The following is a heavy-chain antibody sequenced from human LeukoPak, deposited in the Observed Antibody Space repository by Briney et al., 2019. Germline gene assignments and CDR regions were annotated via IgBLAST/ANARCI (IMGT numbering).Heavy chain of an antibody. V-gene: IGHV1-2*02. Sequence: PGKSLRLSCAASGFTFSSNAMHWVRQAPGQGLEWMGWINPNSGGTNYAQKFQGRVTMTRDTSISTAYMELSRLRSDDTAVYYCARRIDSSGWYYYYYGMDVWGQGTTVTVSS. CDR3: ARRIDSSGWYYYYYGMDV. J-gene: IGHJ6*02. D-gene: IGHD6-19*01. CDR1: GFTFSSNA. CDR2: INPNSGGT.